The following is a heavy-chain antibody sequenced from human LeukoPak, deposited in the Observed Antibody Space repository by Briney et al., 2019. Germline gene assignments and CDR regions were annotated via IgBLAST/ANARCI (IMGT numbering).Heavy chain of an antibody. CDR1: GFSLSDHY. D-gene: IGHD2-2*02. CDR3: VRGYNSFDT. J-gene: IGHJ3*02. Sequence: GGSLRLSCAVSGFSLSDHYMDWVRQGPGKGLEWIVRSRNKQNSYTTVYAASVKDRFTISRDPSKDSLYLQMNSLKSEDTALYYCVRGYNSFDTWGQGTAVTVSS. CDR2: SRNKQNSYTT. V-gene: IGHV3-72*01.